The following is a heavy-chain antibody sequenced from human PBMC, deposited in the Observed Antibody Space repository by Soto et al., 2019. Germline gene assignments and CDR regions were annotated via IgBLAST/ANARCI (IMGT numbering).Heavy chain of an antibody. V-gene: IGHV1-3*01. CDR1: GYTFTSYA. CDR2: INAGNGNT. D-gene: IGHD6-6*01. CDR3: ARDHSSSYHYYGMDV. Sequence: ASVKVSCKASGYTFTSYAMHWVRQAPGQRLEWMGWINAGNGNTKYSQKFQGRVTITRDTSASTAYMELSSLRSEDTAVYYCARDHSSSYHYYGMDVWGQGTTVTVSS. J-gene: IGHJ6*02.